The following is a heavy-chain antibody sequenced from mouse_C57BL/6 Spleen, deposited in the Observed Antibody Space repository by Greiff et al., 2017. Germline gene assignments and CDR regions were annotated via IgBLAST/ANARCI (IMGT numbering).Heavy chain of an antibody. D-gene: IGHD2-4*01. V-gene: IGHV1-77*01. CDR2: IGPGSGSP. J-gene: IGHJ4*01. CDR1: GYTFTDYY. CDR3: AREDYDGAEDY. Sequence: VQLQQSGAELVKPGASVKISCKASGYTFTDYYITWVKQRPGQGLEWIGKIGPGSGSPSYNEKFKGKATLPVANSSSTAYMQLSRLTSEDSAVYFCAREDYDGAEDYWGQGTSVTVSS.